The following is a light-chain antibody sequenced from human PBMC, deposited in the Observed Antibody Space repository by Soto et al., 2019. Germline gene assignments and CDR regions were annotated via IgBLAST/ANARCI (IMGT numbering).Light chain of an antibody. CDR1: QSISSW. V-gene: IGKV1-5*03. CDR2: KAS. J-gene: IGKJ1*01. CDR3: QQHNSYPWT. Sequence: DIQMTQSPSTLSASVGDRVTITCRAIQSISSWLAWYQQKPGKTRKVLIYKASSLESGVPSRFSGSGSGTEFTLTISSLQPDDFATYYCQQHNSYPWTFGQGTKVEIK.